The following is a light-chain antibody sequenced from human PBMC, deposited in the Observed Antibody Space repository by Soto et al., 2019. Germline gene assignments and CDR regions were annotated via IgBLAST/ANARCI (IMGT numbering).Light chain of an antibody. CDR1: SSDIGSYNL. J-gene: IGLJ3*02. V-gene: IGLV2-23*01. CDR2: EGN. CDR3: CSYAGSGSWV. Sequence: QSVLTQPASVSGSPAQSITISCTGTSSDIGSYNLVSWYQQYPGKAPKLMIYEGNKRPSGVSNRFSGSKSGNTASLTISGLQAEDEGDYYCCSYAGSGSWVFGGGTKLTVL.